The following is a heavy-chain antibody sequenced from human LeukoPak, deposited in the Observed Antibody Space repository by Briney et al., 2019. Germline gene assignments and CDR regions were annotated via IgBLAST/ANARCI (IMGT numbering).Heavy chain of an antibody. J-gene: IGHJ4*02. D-gene: IGHD3-16*01. CDR3: TRESRPFCPFGY. Sequence: SETLSLTCGVSGGPIDITNYWSWVRQAPGKGLEWIGEVAHDGTTNYNLSLRSRVAMSLDRANNQFSLSLTSVTAADTAIYYCTRESRPFCPFGYWGQGVLVTVSS. V-gene: IGHV4-4*02. CDR1: GGPIDITNY. CDR2: VAHDGTT.